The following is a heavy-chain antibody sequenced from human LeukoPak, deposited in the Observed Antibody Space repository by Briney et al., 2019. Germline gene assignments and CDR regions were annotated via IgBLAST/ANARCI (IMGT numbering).Heavy chain of an antibody. CDR2: INPNSGGT. CDR1: GYTFTGYY. V-gene: IGHV1-2*02. J-gene: IGHJ4*02. Sequence: ASVKVSCKASGYTFTGYYMHWVRQAPGQGLEWMGWINPNSGGTNYAQKLQGRVTMTTDTSTSTAYMELRSLRSDDTAVYYCATRFDDSSGYYTEDYWGQGTLVTVSS. D-gene: IGHD3-22*01. CDR3: ATRFDDSSGYYTEDY.